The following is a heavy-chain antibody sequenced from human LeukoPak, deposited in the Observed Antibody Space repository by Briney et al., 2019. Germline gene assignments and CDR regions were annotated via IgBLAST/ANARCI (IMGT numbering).Heavy chain of an antibody. CDR1: GFTFSSYS. CDR3: ARGRGSSSWFQDDYYYYGMDV. J-gene: IGHJ6*02. CDR2: ISSSSSYI. Sequence: GGSLRLSCAASGFTFSSYSMNWVRQAPGKGLEWVSSISSSSSYIYYADSVKGRFTISRDNAKTSLYLQMNSLGAEDTAVYYCARGRGSSSWFQDDYYYYGMDVWGQGATVTVSS. D-gene: IGHD6-13*01. V-gene: IGHV3-21*01.